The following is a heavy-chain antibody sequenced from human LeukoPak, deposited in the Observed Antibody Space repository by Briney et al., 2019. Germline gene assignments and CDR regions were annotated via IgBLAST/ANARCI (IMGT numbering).Heavy chain of an antibody. Sequence: SETLSLTCIVSGGSISTYYWSWIRQPPGKGLEWIGYIYYSGSTNYNPSLKSRVTISVDTSKNQFSLKLTSVTAADTAVYYCARGNSGSYSQFDYWGQGTLVTVSS. J-gene: IGHJ4*02. D-gene: IGHD1-26*01. CDR2: IYYSGST. CDR1: GGSISTYY. CDR3: ARGNSGSYSQFDY. V-gene: IGHV4-59*01.